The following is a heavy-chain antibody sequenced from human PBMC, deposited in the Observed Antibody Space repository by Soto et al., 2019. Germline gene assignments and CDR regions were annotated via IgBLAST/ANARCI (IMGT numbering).Heavy chain of an antibody. V-gene: IGHV1-46*01. CDR1: GYTFSRYY. Sequence: HVQLVQSGAEVKKPGASVKVSCKASGYTFSRYYIHWVRHAPGQGLEWIVIINPNGGSTTYAQNFKCTLTVTRDTSTATVYMVMSALTSDDTAMYYCARGLGLGDCWGQGTLVTVSS. CDR3: ARGLGLGDC. D-gene: IGHD3-9*01. CDR2: INPNGGST. J-gene: IGHJ4*02.